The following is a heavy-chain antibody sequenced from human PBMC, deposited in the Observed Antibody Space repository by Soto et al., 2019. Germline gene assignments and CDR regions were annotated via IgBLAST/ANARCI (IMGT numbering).Heavy chain of an antibody. J-gene: IGHJ4*02. CDR2: IKSKSDGGTT. Sequence: GGSLSLSCASSGFTFSDAWMSWVRQAPGKGLDWVGRIKSKSDGGTTEYADSVKGRFTISRDNAKNSLYLQMNSLRAEDTAVYYCAREVIQLWRPDYFDYWGQGTLVTVSS. CDR3: AREVIQLWRPDYFDY. V-gene: IGHV3-15*01. D-gene: IGHD5-18*01. CDR1: GFTFSDAW.